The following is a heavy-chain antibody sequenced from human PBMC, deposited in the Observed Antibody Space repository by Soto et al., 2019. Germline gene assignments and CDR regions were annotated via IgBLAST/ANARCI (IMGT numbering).Heavy chain of an antibody. J-gene: IGHJ4*02. CDR1: GGSISSYY. D-gene: IGHD3-9*01. Sequence: SETLSLTCTVSGGSISSYYWSWIRQPPGKGLEWIGYIYYSGSTNYNPSLKSRVTISVDTSKNQFSLKLSSVTAADTAVYYCASLNHHYDILTGYQSPFDYWGQGTLVTVSS. V-gene: IGHV4-59*08. CDR3: ASLNHHYDILTGYQSPFDY. CDR2: IYYSGST.